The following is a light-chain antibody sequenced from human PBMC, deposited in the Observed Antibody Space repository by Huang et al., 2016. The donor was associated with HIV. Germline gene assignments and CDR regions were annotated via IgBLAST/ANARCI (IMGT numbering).Light chain of an antibody. J-gene: IGKJ1*01. CDR3: QQYGSSPT. Sequence: EIVLTQSPGTLSFAPGDRATLSVRASQSVSSSYLALYQQKPGQAPRLLIYGASSRATGIADRFSGSGSGTDFTLTISRLEPEDFAVYYCQQYGSSPTFGQGTKVEIK. CDR1: QSVSSSY. CDR2: GAS. V-gene: IGKV3-20*01.